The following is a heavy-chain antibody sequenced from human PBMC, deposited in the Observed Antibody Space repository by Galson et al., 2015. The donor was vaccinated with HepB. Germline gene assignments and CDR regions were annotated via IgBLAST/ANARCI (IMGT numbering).Heavy chain of an antibody. J-gene: IGHJ5*02. Sequence: SVKVSCKASGYTFSRSAIHWVRQATGQGLEWMGGLDPDSGETGYVQKFQGRVTMAMNTSISTAYMELSSLRSEDTAVYYCARVYCSGWTRTWFDPWGQGTLVTVSS. CDR2: LDPDSGET. D-gene: IGHD2-15*01. CDR3: ARVYCSGWTRTWFDP. V-gene: IGHV1-8*01. CDR1: GYTFSRSA.